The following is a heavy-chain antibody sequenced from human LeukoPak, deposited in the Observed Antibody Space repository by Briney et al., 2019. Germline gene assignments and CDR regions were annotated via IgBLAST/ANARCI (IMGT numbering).Heavy chain of an antibody. D-gene: IGHD3-22*01. V-gene: IGHV1-24*01. J-gene: IGHJ5*02. CDR2: FDPEDGET. Sequence: RASVTVSCKASGGTFSSYAISWVRQAPGQGLEWMGGFDPEDGETIYAQKFQGRVTMTEDTSTDTAYMELSSLRSEDTAVYYCATGTYYYDSSGYYHWGQGTLVTVSS. CDR1: GGTFSSYA. CDR3: ATGTYYYDSSGYYH.